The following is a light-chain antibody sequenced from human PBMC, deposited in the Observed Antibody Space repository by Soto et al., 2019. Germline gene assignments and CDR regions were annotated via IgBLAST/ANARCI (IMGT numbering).Light chain of an antibody. Sequence: DIQMTQSPXXXXASVGXXVXXXXXXXXXXXXWLAWYQQKPGKAPKLLIYKASSLEAGVPSRFSGSGSGTEFNITISSLQPDDFATYYCQQYNTYPLTFGGGTTVEIK. V-gene: IGKV1-5*03. CDR1: XXXXXW. CDR2: KAS. J-gene: IGKJ4*01. CDR3: QQYNTYPLT.